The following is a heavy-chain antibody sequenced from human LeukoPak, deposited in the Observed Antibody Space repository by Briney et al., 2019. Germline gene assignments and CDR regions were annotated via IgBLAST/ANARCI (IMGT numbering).Heavy chain of an antibody. J-gene: IGHJ4*02. CDR3: ASLPRGDIVVVPAATPGGFFDY. D-gene: IGHD2-2*02. Sequence: SETLSLTSAVYGGSFSGYYWSWIRQPPGKGLEWIGEINHSGSTNYNPSLKSRVTISVDTSKNQFSLKLSSVTAADTAVYYCASLPRGDIVVVPAATPGGFFDYWGQGTLVTVSS. CDR1: GGSFSGYY. V-gene: IGHV4-34*01. CDR2: INHSGST.